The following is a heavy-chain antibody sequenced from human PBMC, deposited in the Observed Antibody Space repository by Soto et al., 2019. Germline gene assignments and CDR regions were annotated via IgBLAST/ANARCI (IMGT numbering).Heavy chain of an antibody. CDR3: GRCNPDENEGLDH. J-gene: IGHJ4*02. CDR2: IHYSGST. Sequence: PSETLSLTCDVSGGSISPYCWTWIRQPPGKGLEWMGYIHYSGSTNYSPALKNRVSISADSSKNQFSLKVTSVTPADTAIYYCGRCNPDENEGLDHWGQGIQVTVSS. CDR1: GGSISPYC. V-gene: IGHV4-59*01.